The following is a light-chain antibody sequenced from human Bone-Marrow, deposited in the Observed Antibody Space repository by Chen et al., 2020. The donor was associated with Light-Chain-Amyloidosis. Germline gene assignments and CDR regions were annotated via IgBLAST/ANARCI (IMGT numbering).Light chain of an antibody. Sequence: NFMLTQPHSVSESPGKTVIISCTRSSGSIAPNYVQWYQQRPGSPPTTVIYEDDQRPSGVPDRFSGSIDRSSNSASLAISGLKTEDEADYYCQSYQGSSQGVFGGGTKLTVL. CDR2: EDD. CDR3: QSYQGSSQGV. J-gene: IGLJ3*02. V-gene: IGLV6-57*01. CDR1: SGSIAPNY.